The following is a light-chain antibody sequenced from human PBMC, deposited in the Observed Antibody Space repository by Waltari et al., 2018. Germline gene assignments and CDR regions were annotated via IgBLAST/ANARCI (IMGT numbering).Light chain of an antibody. CDR1: SSNAGSNA. CDR2: NDA. CDR3: ASWDDRLDAYV. V-gene: IGLV1-44*01. Sequence: QSVLTQPPSASGPPGQRVTISCSGSSSNAGSNAVNWYHQLPGTAPNPLIFNDAARPSGVPDRFSGSRSATSASLAISGLQSDDESTYYCASWDDRLDAYVFGTGTWVTVL. J-gene: IGLJ1*01.